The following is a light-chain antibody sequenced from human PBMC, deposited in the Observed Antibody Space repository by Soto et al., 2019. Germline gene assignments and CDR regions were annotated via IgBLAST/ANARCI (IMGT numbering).Light chain of an antibody. CDR1: SSDVGGYNY. V-gene: IGLV2-8*01. J-gene: IGLJ2*01. CDR2: EVS. CDR3: SSYAGSNNVV. Sequence: QSALSQPPSASGSPGQSVTISCTGTSSDVGGYNYVSWYQQHPGKAPKLMLYEVSKRPSGVPDRFSGSKSGNTASLTVSGRQPEDDSNYYCSSYAGSNNVVFGGGTKLTVL.